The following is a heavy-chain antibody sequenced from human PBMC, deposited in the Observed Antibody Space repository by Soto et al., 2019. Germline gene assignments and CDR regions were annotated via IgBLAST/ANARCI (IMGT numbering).Heavy chain of an antibody. CDR1: GYIFTGHF. Sequence: QVQLVQSGAEVKKPGASMKVSCKASGYIFTGHFMHWVRLAPGQGLEWMGWINPKTGDTGYAQKFQGRVTLTRDTSINTAYMDLNSLISDDTAVYYFVRGGSMTVAATLKTPFDIWGQGTMVTVSS. CDR3: VRGGSMTVAATLKTPFDI. V-gene: IGHV1-2*02. J-gene: IGHJ3*02. CDR2: INPKTGDT. D-gene: IGHD6-19*01.